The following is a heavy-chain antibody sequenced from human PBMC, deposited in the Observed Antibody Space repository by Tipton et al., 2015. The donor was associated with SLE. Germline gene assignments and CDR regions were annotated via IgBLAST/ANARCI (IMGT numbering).Heavy chain of an antibody. D-gene: IGHD6-19*01. J-gene: IGHJ4*02. Sequence: RQPPGKGLEWIGEINHSGSTNYNPSLKSRVTISVDTSKNQFSLKLSSVTAADTAVYYCARNSVAGTDYWGQGTLVTVSS. CDR2: INHSGST. V-gene: IGHV4-34*01. CDR3: ARNSVAGTDY.